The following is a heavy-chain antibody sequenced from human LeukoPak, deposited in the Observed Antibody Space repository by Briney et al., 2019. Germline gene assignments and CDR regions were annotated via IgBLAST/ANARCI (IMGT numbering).Heavy chain of an antibody. J-gene: IGHJ5*02. Sequence: GGSLRLSCAASGFTFSSYAMSWVRQAPGKGLEWVPAISGSGGSTYYADSVKGRFTISRDNSKNTLYLQMNSLRAEDTAVYYCAKDRSRYCSSTSCFWFDPWGQGTLVTVSS. CDR3: AKDRSRYCSSTSCFWFDP. CDR1: GFTFSSYA. D-gene: IGHD2-2*01. CDR2: ISGSGGST. V-gene: IGHV3-23*01.